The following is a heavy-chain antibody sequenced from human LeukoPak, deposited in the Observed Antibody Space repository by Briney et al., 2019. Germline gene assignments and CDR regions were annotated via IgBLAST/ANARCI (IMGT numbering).Heavy chain of an antibody. J-gene: IGHJ4*02. Sequence: GGSLRLSCTASGFTFSSHAMSWVRQAPGKGLEWVSAISGSGGSTYYADSVKGRFTISRDNSKNTLYLQMNSLRAEDTAVYYCAKVLRRVVVAATRSDYWGQGTLVTVSS. CDR3: AKVLRRVVVAATRSDY. D-gene: IGHD2-15*01. V-gene: IGHV3-23*01. CDR1: GFTFSSHA. CDR2: ISGSGGST.